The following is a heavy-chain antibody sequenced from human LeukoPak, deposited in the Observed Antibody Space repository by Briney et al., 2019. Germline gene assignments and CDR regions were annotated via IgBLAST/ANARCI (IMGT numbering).Heavy chain of an antibody. V-gene: IGHV4-59*01. CDR3: ARVDSGSYSAVYYYGMDV. CDR1: AGSISRYY. D-gene: IGHD1-26*01. CDR2: IHYSGST. Sequence: SETLSLTCTGSAGSISRYYWSWIRQPPGKGLEWIGYIHYSGSTNYSPSLKSRVTISVDTSKNQFSLKLSSVTAADTAVYYCARVDSGSYSAVYYYGMDVWGQGTTVTVSS. J-gene: IGHJ6*02.